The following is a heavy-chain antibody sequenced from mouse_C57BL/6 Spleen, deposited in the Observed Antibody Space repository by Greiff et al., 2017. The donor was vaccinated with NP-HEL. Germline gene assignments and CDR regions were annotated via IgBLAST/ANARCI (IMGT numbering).Heavy chain of an antibody. CDR2: INYDGSST. CDR1: GFTFSDYY. J-gene: IGHJ4*01. D-gene: IGHD1-1*01. CDR3: AREGDYYEGYYYAMDY. Sequence: EVKLVESEGGLVQPGSSMKLSCTASGFTFSDYYMAWVRQVPEKGLEWVANINYDGSSTYYLDSLKSRFIISRDNAKNILYLQMSSLKSEDTATYYCAREGDYYEGYYYAMDYWGQGTSVTVSS. V-gene: IGHV5-16*01.